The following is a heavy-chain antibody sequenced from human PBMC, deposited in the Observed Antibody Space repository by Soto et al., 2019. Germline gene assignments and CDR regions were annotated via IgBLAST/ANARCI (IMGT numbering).Heavy chain of an antibody. Sequence: QVQLQQWGAGLLKPSETLSLTCAVYGGSFSGYYWSWIRQPPGKGLEWIGEINHSGSTNYNPSLKSRVTISVDTSKNQFSLKLSSVTAADTAVYYCARGRPDDYVWGSYLYYQREFDYWGQGTLVTVSS. V-gene: IGHV4-34*01. CDR1: GGSFSGYY. J-gene: IGHJ4*02. CDR3: ARGRPDDYVWGSYLYYQREFDY. CDR2: INHSGST. D-gene: IGHD3-16*02.